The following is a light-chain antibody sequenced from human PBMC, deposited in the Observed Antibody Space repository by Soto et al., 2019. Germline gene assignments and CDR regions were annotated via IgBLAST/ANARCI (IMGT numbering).Light chain of an antibody. CDR1: SNDIGGHNH. CDR3: CSYAGIITWV. CDR2: EVT. V-gene: IGLV2-23*02. Sequence: QSALTQPASVSGSPGQSITISCTGTSNDIGGHNHVSWYQQHPGKSPKLIIYEVTERPSGVSNRFSASKSGTTASLTISGLQAEDEADYYCCSYAGIITWVCGGGTKVTVL. J-gene: IGLJ3*02.